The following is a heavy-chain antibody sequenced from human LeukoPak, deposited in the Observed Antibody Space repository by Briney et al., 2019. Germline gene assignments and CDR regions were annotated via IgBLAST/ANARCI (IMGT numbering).Heavy chain of an antibody. CDR1: GFTFSSYA. D-gene: IGHD6-19*01. V-gene: IGHV3-30*04. Sequence: GGSLRLSCAASGFTFSSYAIHWVRQAPGKGLEGVAIISYDGSNKYYADSVKGRFTISRDNSKNTLYLQMNSLRSDDTAVYYCARTYSSGLYDYWGQGTLVTVSS. CDR2: ISYDGSNK. CDR3: ARTYSSGLYDY. J-gene: IGHJ4*02.